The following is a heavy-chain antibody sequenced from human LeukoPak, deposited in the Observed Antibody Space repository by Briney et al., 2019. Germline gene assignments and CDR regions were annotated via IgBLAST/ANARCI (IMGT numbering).Heavy chain of an antibody. V-gene: IGHV4-59*08. CDR2: IFYRGSP. Sequence: PSETLSLTCTVSGGSISNYYWSWIRQPPGKGLEWIGYIFYRGSPNYNPSLKSRVTISVDTSKNQFSLKLGSVTAADTAVYYCARHGSYYYASGSRHYYYGMDVWGQGTTVTVSS. J-gene: IGHJ6*02. CDR3: ARHGSYYYASGSRHYYYGMDV. CDR1: GGSISNYY. D-gene: IGHD3-10*01.